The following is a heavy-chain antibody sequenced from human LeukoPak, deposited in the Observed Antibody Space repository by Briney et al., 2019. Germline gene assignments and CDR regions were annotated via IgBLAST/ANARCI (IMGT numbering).Heavy chain of an antibody. CDR1: GFTFSGSA. CDR2: IRSKANSYAT. V-gene: IGHV3-73*01. CDR3: TSRSSGPTVTAPPFDY. Sequence: PVGSLRLSCAASGFTFSGSAMHWVRQASGKGLEWVGRIRSKANSYATAYAASVKGRFSVSRDDSKNTAYLQMNSLKPEDTDVYYCTSRSSGPTVTAPPFDYWGQGTLVTVSS. J-gene: IGHJ4*02. D-gene: IGHD4-17*01.